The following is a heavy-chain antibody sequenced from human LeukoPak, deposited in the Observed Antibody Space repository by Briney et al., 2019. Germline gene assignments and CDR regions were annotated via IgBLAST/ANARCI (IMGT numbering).Heavy chain of an antibody. V-gene: IGHV4-59*01. Sequence: SETLSLTCTVSGGSISSYYWSWIRQPPGKGLEWIGYIYYSWSTNYNPSLKRRVTISVDTSKNQLSLKLSSVTAADTAVYYCARTVGITMVRGVIWWFDPWGQGTLVTVSS. CDR1: GGSISSYY. D-gene: IGHD3-10*01. CDR3: ARTVGITMVRGVIWWFDP. CDR2: IYYSWST. J-gene: IGHJ5*02.